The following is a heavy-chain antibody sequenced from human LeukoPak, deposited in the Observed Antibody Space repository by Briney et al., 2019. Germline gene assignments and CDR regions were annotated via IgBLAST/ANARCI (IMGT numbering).Heavy chain of an antibody. V-gene: IGHV4-39*07. CDR2: ISHRGNT. CDR3: ARVLRFLECLDY. CDR1: GGSLGSSSYY. Sequence: PSETLSLTCTVSGGSLGSSSYYWGWIRQPPGKGLEWIGAISHRGNTYYNTSLESRVTISVDTSKNQFSLNLSSVTAADTAVYYCARVLRFLECLDYWGQGTLVTVSS. J-gene: IGHJ4*02. D-gene: IGHD3-3*01.